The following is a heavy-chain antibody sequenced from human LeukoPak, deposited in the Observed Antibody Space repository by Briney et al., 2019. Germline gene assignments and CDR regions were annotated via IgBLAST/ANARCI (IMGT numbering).Heavy chain of an antibody. D-gene: IGHD1-26*01. J-gene: IGHJ4*02. V-gene: IGHV4-4*07. Sequence: SETLSLTCTVSGGSISSYYWSWVRQPAGKGLEWMGRIFTSGSTNYNPSLKSRVTMSVDTSKNQFSLKLNSVTAADTAVYYCARDRDSGSSSNRYFFDYWGQGTLVTVSS. CDR2: IFTSGST. CDR3: ARDRDSGSSSNRYFFDY. CDR1: GGSISSYY.